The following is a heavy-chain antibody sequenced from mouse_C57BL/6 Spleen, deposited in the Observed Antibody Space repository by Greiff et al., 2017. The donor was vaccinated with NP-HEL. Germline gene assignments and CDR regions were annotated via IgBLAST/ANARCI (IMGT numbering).Heavy chain of an antibody. V-gene: IGHV6-3*01. CDR2: IRLKSDNYAT. Sequence: EVMLVESGGGLVQPGGSMKLSCVASGFTFSNYWMNWVRQSPEKGLEWVAQIRLKSDNYATHYAESVKGRFTISRDDSKSSVYLQMNNVRAEDTGIYYCTALGSYWDFDVWGTGTTVTVAS. J-gene: IGHJ1*03. CDR1: GFTFSNYW. CDR3: TALGSYWDFDV. D-gene: IGHD4-1*01.